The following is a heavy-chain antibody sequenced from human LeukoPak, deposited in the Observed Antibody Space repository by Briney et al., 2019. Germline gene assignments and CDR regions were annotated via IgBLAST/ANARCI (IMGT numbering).Heavy chain of an antibody. Sequence: PGGSLRLSCAASGFTFTIYTMNWVRQAPGRGLEWVSSISITGNNIYYADSVKGRFTISRDNAKVSLYLEMNSLRAEDTAVYYCARGLRRGDYWGQGTLVTVSS. CDR2: ISITGNNI. V-gene: IGHV3-21*01. CDR3: ARGLRRGDY. J-gene: IGHJ4*02. CDR1: GFTFTIYT. D-gene: IGHD4-17*01.